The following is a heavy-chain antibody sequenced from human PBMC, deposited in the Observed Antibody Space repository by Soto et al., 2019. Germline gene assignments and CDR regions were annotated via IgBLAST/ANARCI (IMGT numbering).Heavy chain of an antibody. V-gene: IGHV3-33*01. CDR2: IWYDGTKR. D-gene: IGHD6-19*01. J-gene: IGHJ5*02. CDR1: GFSLRTSG. CDR3: ARDVVTAVAGSVNFFDP. Sequence: QVQLVESGGGVVQSGRSLTLSCAASGFSLRTSGMHWLRRAPGKGLEWVGVIWYDGTKRFYANSVKGRSTISKDNSNNILYLQMSGLRAEDTAVYYCARDVVTAVAGSVNFFDPWGQGTLVTVSS.